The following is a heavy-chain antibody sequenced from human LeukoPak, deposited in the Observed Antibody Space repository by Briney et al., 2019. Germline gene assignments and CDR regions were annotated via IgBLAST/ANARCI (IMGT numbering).Heavy chain of an antibody. CDR3: ANPVGASEGDWFDP. CDR2: MSGRGVST. CDR1: GFTFTNYA. D-gene: IGHD1-26*01. Sequence: GGSLRLSRAASGFTFTNYAMSWVRQAPGKGLEWVSGMSGRGVSTYYADSVKGRFTISRDNSKNTLYLQMNSLRAEDTAVYYCANPVGASEGDWFDPWGQGTLVTVSS. J-gene: IGHJ5*02. V-gene: IGHV3-23*01.